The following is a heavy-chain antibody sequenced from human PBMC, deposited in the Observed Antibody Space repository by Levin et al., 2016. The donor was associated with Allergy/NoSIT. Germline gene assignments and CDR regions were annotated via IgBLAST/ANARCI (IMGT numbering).Heavy chain of an antibody. Sequence: VRQCPGKGLEWVAVIWYDGSNKYYADSVKGRFTISRDNSKSTLYLQMNSLRAEDTAVYYCAKDPYCGGDCFRHGYFDYWGQGTLVTVSS. D-gene: IGHD2-21*01. J-gene: IGHJ4*02. CDR2: IWYDGSNK. CDR3: AKDPYCGGDCFRHGYFDY. V-gene: IGHV3-33*06.